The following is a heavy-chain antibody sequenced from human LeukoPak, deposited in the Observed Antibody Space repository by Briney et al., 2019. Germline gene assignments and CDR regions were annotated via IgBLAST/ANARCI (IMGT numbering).Heavy chain of an antibody. CDR1: GGSISSYY. Sequence: PSETLSLTCTVSGGSISSYYWSWIRQPPGKGLEWIGYIYYSGSTNYNPSLKSRVTILVDTSKNQFSLKLSSVTAADTAVYYCARAEVVVAATHRWFDPWGQGTLVTVSS. V-gene: IGHV4-59*01. CDR2: IYYSGST. CDR3: ARAEVVVAATHRWFDP. D-gene: IGHD2-15*01. J-gene: IGHJ5*02.